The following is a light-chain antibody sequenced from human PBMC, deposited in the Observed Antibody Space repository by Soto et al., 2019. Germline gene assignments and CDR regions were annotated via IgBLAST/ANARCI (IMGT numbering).Light chain of an antibody. CDR1: QSVSSSY. V-gene: IGKV3-20*01. CDR2: GAS. J-gene: IGKJ4*01. Sequence: EIVLTQSPGTLSLSPGERATFSCRASQSVSSSYIAWYQQKPGQAPRLLIYGASNRATGIPDRFSGSGSGTDFTLTISSLQAEDVAVYYCQQYYSTPLTFGGGTKVDI. CDR3: QQYYSTPLT.